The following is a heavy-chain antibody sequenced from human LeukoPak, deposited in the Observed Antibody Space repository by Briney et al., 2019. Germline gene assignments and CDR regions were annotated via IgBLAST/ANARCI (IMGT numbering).Heavy chain of an antibody. D-gene: IGHD1-26*01. CDR3: ARTSTTPSDY. CDR2: IYPGDSDT. J-gene: IGHJ4*02. V-gene: IGHV5-51*01. CDR1: GYGFTNYW. Sequence: GESLQISCKGSGYGFTNYWIGWVRQLPGKGLEWMGIIYPGDSDTRYSPSFQGQVTISADKSISTAYLQWSSLKASDTAMYYCARTSTTPSDYWGQGTLVTVSS.